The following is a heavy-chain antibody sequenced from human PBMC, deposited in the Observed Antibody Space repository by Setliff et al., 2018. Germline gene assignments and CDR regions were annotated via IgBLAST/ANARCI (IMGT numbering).Heavy chain of an antibody. CDR3: ARDEGSSYFYGMDV. D-gene: IGHD6-13*01. CDR2: IYYSGST. J-gene: IGHJ6*02. V-gene: IGHV4-59*01. CDR1: GGSISSYY. Sequence: PSETLSLTCTVSGGSISSYYWSWIRQPPGKGLEWIGYIYYSGSTNHNPSLKSRVTISVDTSKNQFSLKLSSVTAADTAVYYCARDEGSSYFYGMDVWGQGTTVTVS.